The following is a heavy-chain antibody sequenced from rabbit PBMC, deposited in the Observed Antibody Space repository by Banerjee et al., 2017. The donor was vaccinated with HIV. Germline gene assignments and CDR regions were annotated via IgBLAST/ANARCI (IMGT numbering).Heavy chain of an antibody. D-gene: IGHD4-1*01. CDR2: ISNGGST. V-gene: IGHV1S45*01. Sequence: QEQLKETGGGLVQPRGSLTLSCTASGFDISSYYMNWVRQAPGKGLEYIGYISNGGSTYYASWAKGRFTISKTSSTTVTLQMTSLTAADTATYFCARRGNYYTWADADLWGPGTLVTVS. J-gene: IGHJ4*01. CDR1: GFDISSYYM. CDR3: ARRGNYYTWADADL.